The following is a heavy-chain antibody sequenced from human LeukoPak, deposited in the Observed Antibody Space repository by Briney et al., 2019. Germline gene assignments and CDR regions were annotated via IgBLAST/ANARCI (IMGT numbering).Heavy chain of an antibody. CDR1: GFTFSTYA. D-gene: IGHD6-13*01. CDR3: TKGVYSSSWDGFDI. V-gene: IGHV3-23*01. Sequence: GGSLRLSCAASGFTFSTYAMSWVRQAPGKGLAWVSTISGNGVNTYYADSVKGRFTISRDKSKNTLYLKMNSLRAEDTALYYCTKGVYSSSWDGFDIWGQGTTVTVSS. J-gene: IGHJ3*02. CDR2: ISGNGVNT.